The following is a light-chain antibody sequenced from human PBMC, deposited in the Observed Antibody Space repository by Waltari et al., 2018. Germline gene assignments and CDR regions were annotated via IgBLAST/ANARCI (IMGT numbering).Light chain of an antibody. CDR2: GTS. V-gene: IGKV1-12*01. Sequence: DIQMTQSPSSVSASIGDRVTITCRASQDIGNRLAWYQQKPGKAPNLLIYGTSSLQTGVPSRFSGSGSGTEFTLTISSLQPEDVATYYCQQAKSFPITFGPGTKVDIK. J-gene: IGKJ3*01. CDR3: QQAKSFPIT. CDR1: QDIGNR.